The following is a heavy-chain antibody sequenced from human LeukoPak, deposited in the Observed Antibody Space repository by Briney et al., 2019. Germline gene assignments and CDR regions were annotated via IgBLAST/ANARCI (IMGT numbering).Heavy chain of an antibody. CDR1: GSRFTSYW. D-gene: IGHD5-12*01. V-gene: IGHV5-51*01. CDR2: IYPGDSDT. J-gene: IGHJ4*02. CDR3: ARRGGGYDY. Sequence: GASLQISCKASGSRFTSYWIGWVRPMPGKGLEWMGIIYPGDSDTRYGPSFQGQVTISADKSISTAYLQWSSLKASDTAMYYCARRGGGYDYWGQGTLVTVSS.